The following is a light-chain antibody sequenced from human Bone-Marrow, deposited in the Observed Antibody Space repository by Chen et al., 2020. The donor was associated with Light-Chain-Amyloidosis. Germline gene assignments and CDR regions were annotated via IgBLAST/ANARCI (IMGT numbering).Light chain of an antibody. Sequence: QSALTQPASVSGSPGQSITISCTGTSSDVGGDNHVSWYQQHQDKAPKLMIYEVTNRPSWVTDRFSGSKSANTASLTISGLQTEDEADYFCSSYTITNTLVFGSGTRVTVL. J-gene: IGLJ1*01. CDR1: SSDVGGDNH. CDR3: SSYTITNTLV. CDR2: EVT. V-gene: IGLV2-14*01.